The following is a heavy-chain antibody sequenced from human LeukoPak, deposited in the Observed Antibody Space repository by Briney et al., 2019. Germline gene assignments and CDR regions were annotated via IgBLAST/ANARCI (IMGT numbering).Heavy chain of an antibody. Sequence: ASVKVSCKASGYTFTGYYMHWVRQAPGQGLEWMGWINPNSGGTNYAQKFQGRVTMTRDMSISTAYMELSSLRSEDTAVYYCARERDSSSLDVWGKGTTVTISS. CDR1: GYTFTGYY. J-gene: IGHJ6*04. V-gene: IGHV1-2*02. CDR2: INPNSGGT. D-gene: IGHD6-13*01. CDR3: ARERDSSSLDV.